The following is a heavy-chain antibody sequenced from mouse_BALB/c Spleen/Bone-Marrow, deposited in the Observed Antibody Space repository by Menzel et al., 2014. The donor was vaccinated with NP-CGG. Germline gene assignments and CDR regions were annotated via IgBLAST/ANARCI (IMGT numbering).Heavy chain of an antibody. D-gene: IGHD2-14*01. V-gene: IGHV14-3*02. CDR2: IEPANGNT. CDR3: ASYRYAWYFDV. Sequence: EVKLMESGAELVKPGASVKLSCTASGFNIKDTYMHWVKQRPEQGLEWIGRIEPANGNTKYDPKFQGKATITADTSSNTAYLQLSSLTSEDTAVYYCASYRYAWYFDVWGAGTTVTVSS. J-gene: IGHJ1*01. CDR1: GFNIKDTY.